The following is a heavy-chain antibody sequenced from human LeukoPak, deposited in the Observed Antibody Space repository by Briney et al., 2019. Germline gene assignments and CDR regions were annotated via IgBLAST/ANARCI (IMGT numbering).Heavy chain of an antibody. J-gene: IGHJ3*02. CDR3: ASVTLITMIVVVHAPGDAFDI. CDR1: GYTFTSYH. Sequence: GASVKVSCKASGYTFTSYHMHWVRQAPGQGLEWMGIINPSGGSTSYAQKFQGRVTMTRDTSTSTVYMELSSLRSEDTAVYYCASVTLITMIVVVHAPGDAFDIWGQGTMVTVSS. CDR2: INPSGGST. D-gene: IGHD3-22*01. V-gene: IGHV1-46*01.